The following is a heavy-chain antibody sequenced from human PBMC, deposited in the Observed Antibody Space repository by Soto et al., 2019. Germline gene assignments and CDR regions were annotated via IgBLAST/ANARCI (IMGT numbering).Heavy chain of an antibody. CDR3: ARDLITMVRGAMISEAYYYYYGMDV. V-gene: IGHV4-39*01. D-gene: IGHD3-10*01. Sequence: QLQLQASGPGLVKPSETLSLTCTVSGGSISSSSYYWGWIRQPPGKGLEWIGRIYYSGSTYYNPSLKRQVTIPVDTSKNQFSVKLSSVTAADTAVYYCARDLITMVRGAMISEAYYYYYGMDVCGQGTTVTVSS. CDR2: IYYSGST. CDR1: GGSISSSSYY. J-gene: IGHJ6*02.